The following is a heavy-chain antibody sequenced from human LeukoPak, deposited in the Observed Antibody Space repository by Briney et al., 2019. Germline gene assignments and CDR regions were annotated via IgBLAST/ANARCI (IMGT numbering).Heavy chain of an antibody. J-gene: IGHJ4*02. V-gene: IGHV1-18*01. Sequence: ASVKVSCKDSGYTFTTYGISWVRQAPGQGLGWMGWISAYNGNTNYAQKLQGRVTMTTDTSTSTAYMELRSLRSDDTAVYYCARASGWLTPLDYWGQGTLVTVSS. D-gene: IGHD6-19*01. CDR1: GYTFTTYG. CDR3: ARASGWLTPLDY. CDR2: ISAYNGNT.